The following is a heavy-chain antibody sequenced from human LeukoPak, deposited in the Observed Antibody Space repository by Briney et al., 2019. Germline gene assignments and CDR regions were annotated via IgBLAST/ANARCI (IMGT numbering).Heavy chain of an antibody. CDR1: GGSISSSSYY. J-gene: IGHJ6*02. V-gene: IGHV4-39*01. CDR2: IDYSGGT. Sequence: SETRSLTCTVSGGSISSSSYYWGWIRQPPGKGLEWIGSIDYSGGTNYNPSLKSRVTISVDTSKNQFSLKLSSVTAADTAVYYCARQYYYYYGMDVWGQGTTVTVSS. CDR3: ARQYYYYYGMDV.